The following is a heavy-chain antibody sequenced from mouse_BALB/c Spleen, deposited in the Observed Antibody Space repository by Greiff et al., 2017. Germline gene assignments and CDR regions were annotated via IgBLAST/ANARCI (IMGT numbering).Heavy chain of an antibody. J-gene: IGHJ4*01. CDR1: GYTFSSYW. CDR3: ARDGSSYGYAMDY. Sequence: QVQLQQSGAELMKPGASVKISCKATGYTFSSYWIEWVKQRPGHGLEWIGEILPGSGSTNYNEKFKGKATFTADTSSNTAYMQLSSLTSEDSAVYDCARDGSSYGYAMDYWGQGTSVTVSS. D-gene: IGHD1-1*01. CDR2: ILPGSGST. V-gene: IGHV1-9*01.